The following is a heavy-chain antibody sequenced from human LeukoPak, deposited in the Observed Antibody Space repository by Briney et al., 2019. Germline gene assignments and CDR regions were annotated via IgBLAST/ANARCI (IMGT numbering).Heavy chain of an antibody. J-gene: IGHJ4*02. CDR3: ARRPQAPYCGGGCYSGNPYFDY. CDR2: INHSGST. V-gene: IGHV4-34*01. D-gene: IGHD2-21*02. Sequence: PSETLSLTCAVYGGSFSGYYWSWIRQPPGKGLEWIGEINHSGSTNYNPSLKSRVTISVDTSKNQFSLKLSSVTAADTAVYYCARRPQAPYCGGGCYSGNPYFDYWGQGTLVTVSS. CDR1: GGSFSGYY.